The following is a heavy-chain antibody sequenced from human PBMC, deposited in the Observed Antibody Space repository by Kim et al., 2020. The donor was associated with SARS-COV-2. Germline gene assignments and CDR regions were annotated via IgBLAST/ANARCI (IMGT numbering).Heavy chain of an antibody. CDR2: IIPIFGTA. V-gene: IGHV1-69*13. Sequence: SVKVSCKASGGTFSSYSISWVRQAPGQGLEWMGGIIPIFGTANYAQKFQGRVTITADESTGTTYMELSSLRSEDTAVYYCARVHYDFARGADTDYYYYGMDVWGQGTTVTVSS. D-gene: IGHD3-3*01. CDR1: GGTFSSYS. CDR3: ARVHYDFARGADTDYYYYGMDV. J-gene: IGHJ6*02.